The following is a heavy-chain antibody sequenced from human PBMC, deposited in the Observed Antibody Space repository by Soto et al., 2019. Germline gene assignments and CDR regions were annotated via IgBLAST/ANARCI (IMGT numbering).Heavy chain of an antibody. V-gene: IGHV4-31*03. Sequence: TSETLSLTCTVSGGSISSGCYYWSWISKHPGKGLEWIGYIYYSGSTYYNPSLKSRVTISVDTSKNQFSLKLSSVTAADTAVYYCARSGYSYGPNPLLYWGQGTLVTVSS. CDR2: IYYSGST. CDR1: GGSISSGCYY. CDR3: ARSGYSYGPNPLLY. J-gene: IGHJ4*02. D-gene: IGHD5-18*01.